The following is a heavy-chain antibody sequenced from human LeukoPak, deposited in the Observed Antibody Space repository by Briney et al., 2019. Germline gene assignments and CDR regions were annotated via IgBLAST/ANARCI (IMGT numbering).Heavy chain of an antibody. CDR2: ITSSGSTT. J-gene: IGHJ4*02. Sequence: PGGSLRLSCAASGFTFSSFEMNWVRQAPGKGLEWVSYITSSGSTTHYADSVEGRFTISRDNAKNSLYLQMNSLRAEDTAVYYCAREKYYYDSSGYVFDYWGQGTLVTVSS. CDR1: GFTFSSFE. CDR3: AREKYYYDSSGYVFDY. V-gene: IGHV3-48*03. D-gene: IGHD3-22*01.